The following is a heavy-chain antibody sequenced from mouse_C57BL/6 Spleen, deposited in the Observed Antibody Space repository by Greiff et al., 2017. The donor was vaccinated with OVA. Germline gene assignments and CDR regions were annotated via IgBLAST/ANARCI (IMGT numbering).Heavy chain of an antibody. D-gene: IGHD4-1*01. Sequence: EVMLVESGGGLVKPGGSLKLSCAASGFTFSSYTMSWVRQTPEKRLEWVATISGGGGNTYYPDSVKGRFTISSDNAKNTLYLQMSSLRSEDTAVYYCARHPSLGYAMDYWGQGTSVTVSS. J-gene: IGHJ4*01. CDR1: GFTFSSYT. V-gene: IGHV5-9*01. CDR3: ARHPSLGYAMDY. CDR2: ISGGGGNT.